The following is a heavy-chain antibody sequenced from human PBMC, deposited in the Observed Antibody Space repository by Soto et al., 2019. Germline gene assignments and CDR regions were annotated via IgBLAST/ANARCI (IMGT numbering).Heavy chain of an antibody. V-gene: IGHV1-69*13. CDR1: GGTFSSYA. CDR3: ARDYHPVTTVTTGTRKYYYYYYGMDV. D-gene: IGHD4-17*01. CDR2: IIPIFGTA. J-gene: IGHJ6*02. Sequence: ASVKVSCKASGGTFSSYAISWVRQAPGQGLEWMGGIIPIFGTANYAQKFQGRVTITADESTSTAYMELSSLRSEDTAVYYCARDYHPVTTVTTGTRKYYYYYYGMDVWGQRTTVTVSS.